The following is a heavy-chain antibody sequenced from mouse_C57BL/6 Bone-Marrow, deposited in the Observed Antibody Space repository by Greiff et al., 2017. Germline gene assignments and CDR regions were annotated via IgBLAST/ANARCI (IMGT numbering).Heavy chain of an antibody. D-gene: IGHD2-3*01. V-gene: IGHV7-3*01. CDR2: IRHKANGYTT. CDR1: GFTFTDYY. Sequence: EVKLMESGGGLVQPGGSLSLSCAASGFTFTDYYMSWVRQPPGKALEWLGFIRHKANGYTTEYSVSVKGRFTISRDNSQSILYLQMNALRAEDSAPYYFARGIYDGYYLYAMDYWGRGTSVTVSS. CDR3: ARGIYDGYYLYAMDY. J-gene: IGHJ4*01.